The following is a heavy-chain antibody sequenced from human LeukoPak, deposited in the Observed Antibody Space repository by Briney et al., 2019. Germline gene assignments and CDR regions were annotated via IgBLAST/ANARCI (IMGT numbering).Heavy chain of an antibody. CDR2: INHSGST. Sequence: PSETLSLTCAVYGGSFSGYYWSWIRQPPGKGLEWIGEINHSGSTNYNPSLKSRVTISVDTSKNQFSLKLSSVTAADTAVYYCARVPRSPTRALFDYWGQGTLVTVSS. CDR1: GGSFSGYY. D-gene: IGHD2-2*01. CDR3: ARVPRSPTRALFDY. J-gene: IGHJ4*02. V-gene: IGHV4-34*01.